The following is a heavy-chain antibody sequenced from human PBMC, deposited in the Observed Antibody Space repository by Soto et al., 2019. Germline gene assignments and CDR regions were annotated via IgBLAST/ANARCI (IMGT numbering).Heavy chain of an antibody. V-gene: IGHV3-30-3*01. CDR3: ARSSSNAFDT. D-gene: IGHD6-6*01. CDR2: ISYDGSNK. Sequence: QVQLVESGGGVGQPGRSLRLSCAASGFSFSSYAMHWVRQAPGKGLEWVAVISYDGSNKYYADSVKGRFTISRDNSKNTLSLQVNSLRAEDTAVYYCARSSSNAFDTWGQGTMVSVSS. J-gene: IGHJ3*02. CDR1: GFSFSSYA.